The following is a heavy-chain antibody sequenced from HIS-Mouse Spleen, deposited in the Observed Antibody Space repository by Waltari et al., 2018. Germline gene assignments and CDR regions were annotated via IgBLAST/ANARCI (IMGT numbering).Heavy chain of an antibody. D-gene: IGHD5-18*01. V-gene: IGHV1-18*01. CDR2: IRDYNGNT. Sequence: QVQLVQSGAEVKKPGASVKVSCKASGYTFTSYGISWVRQAPGQGLEWSGWALEQRREGRRWIRDYNGNTKYAKKLKGMVTMTTDTSTGTAYMELRSLRSDDTAVYYCARDSVTHFDYWGQGTLVTVSS. CDR3: ARDSVTHFDY. J-gene: IGHJ4*02. CDR1: GYTFTSYG.